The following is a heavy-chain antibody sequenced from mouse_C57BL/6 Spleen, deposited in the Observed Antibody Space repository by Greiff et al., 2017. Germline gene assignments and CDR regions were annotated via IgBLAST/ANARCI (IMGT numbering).Heavy chain of an antibody. CDR3: ARREDTGDLDY. J-gene: IGHJ2*01. CDR1: GYAFSSYW. CDR2: IYPGDGDT. Sequence: QVQLQQSGAELVKPGASVKISCKASGYAFSSYWMNWVKQRPGKGLEWIGQIYPGDGDTNYNGKFKGKATLTADTSSSTAYMQLSSLTSEEVAVYVCARREDTGDLDYWGQGTTLTVSS. D-gene: IGHD1-1*01. V-gene: IGHV1-80*01.